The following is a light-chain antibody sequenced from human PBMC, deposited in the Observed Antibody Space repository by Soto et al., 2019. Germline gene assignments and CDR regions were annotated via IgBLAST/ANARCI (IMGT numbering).Light chain of an antibody. V-gene: IGKV3-11*01. CDR2: DAS. Sequence: EIVLTQSPATLSLSLGERATLSCRASQSVSSYLAWYQQKPGQAPRLLIYDASNRATGIPARFSGSGSGTDFTLTISRLEPEDFAVYYCQQRSNWPPYTFGQGTKLEIK. CDR1: QSVSSY. J-gene: IGKJ2*01. CDR3: QQRSNWPPYT.